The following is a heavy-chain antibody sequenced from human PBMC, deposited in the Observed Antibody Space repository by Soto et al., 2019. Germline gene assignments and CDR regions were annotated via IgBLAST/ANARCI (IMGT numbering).Heavy chain of an antibody. V-gene: IGHV4-30-4*01. D-gene: IGHD2-21*01. Sequence: SETLSLTCTVSGGAISSGDYYWSWIRQAPGKGLEWIGYTYYSGNTYYNPSLKSRLTISKDSSKNQFSLHLSSVTAADTAVYFCARDAHLYCDLPACSTSSMDVWGQGTLVTVSS. J-gene: IGHJ6*02. CDR1: GGAISSGDYY. CDR2: TYYSGNT. CDR3: ARDAHLYCDLPACSTSSMDV.